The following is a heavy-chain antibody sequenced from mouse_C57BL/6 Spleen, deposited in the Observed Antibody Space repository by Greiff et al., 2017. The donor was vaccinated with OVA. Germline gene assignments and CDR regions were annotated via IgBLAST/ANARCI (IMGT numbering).Heavy chain of an antibody. CDR3: ATNWDYFDY. D-gene: IGHD4-1*02. CDR1: GYTFTSYW. J-gene: IGHJ2*01. V-gene: IGHV1-61*01. CDR2: IYPSDSET. Sequence: QVQLQQPGAELVRPGSSVKLSCKASGYTFTSYWMDWVKQRPGQGLEWIGNIYPSDSETHYNQKFKDKATLTVDKSSSTAYMQLSSLTSEDSAVYDCATNWDYFDYWGQGTTLTVSS.